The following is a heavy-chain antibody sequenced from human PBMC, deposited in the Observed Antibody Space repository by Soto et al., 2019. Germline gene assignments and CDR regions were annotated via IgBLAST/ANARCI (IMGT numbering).Heavy chain of an antibody. V-gene: IGHV1-69*02. CDR3: AIRGMDV. CDR1: GGTFSSYT. Sequence: QVQLVQSGAEVKKPGSSVKVSCKASGGTFSSYTINWVRQAPGQGLEWMGRIIPILGITNYAQKFQARVTITADKSSCSAYMELSCLRSEETAVYYCAIRGMDVWGQGSTVSVSS. J-gene: IGHJ6*02. CDR2: IIPILGIT.